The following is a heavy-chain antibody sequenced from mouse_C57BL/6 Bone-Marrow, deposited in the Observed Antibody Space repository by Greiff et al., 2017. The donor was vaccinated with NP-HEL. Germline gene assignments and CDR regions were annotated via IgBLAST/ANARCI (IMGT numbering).Heavy chain of an antibody. V-gene: IGHV3-6*01. J-gene: IGHJ2*01. CDR3: ARLPDY. CDR1: GYSITSGYY. Sequence: EVKLQESGPGLVKPSQSLSLTCSVTGYSITSGYYWNWIRQFPGNKLEWMGYISYDGSNNYNPSLKNRISITRDTSKNQFFLKLNSVTTEDTATYYCARLPDYWGKGTTLTVSS. CDR2: ISYDGSN.